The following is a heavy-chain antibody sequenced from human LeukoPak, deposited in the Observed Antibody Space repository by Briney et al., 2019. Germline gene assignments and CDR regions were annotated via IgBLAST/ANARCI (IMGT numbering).Heavy chain of an antibody. Sequence: GGALRLSCAASGFTFSSYAMSLVGQAPGEGRESVSAIGGSGDSTYYAGPVKGRFTISRDNSKNTLYLQMNSLRAEDTAVYFCARLSGRVVSTTYFDYWGQGTLVTVSS. CDR2: IGGSGDST. D-gene: IGHD5/OR15-5a*01. V-gene: IGHV3-23*01. J-gene: IGHJ4*02. CDR3: ARLSGRVVSTTYFDY. CDR1: GFTFSSYA.